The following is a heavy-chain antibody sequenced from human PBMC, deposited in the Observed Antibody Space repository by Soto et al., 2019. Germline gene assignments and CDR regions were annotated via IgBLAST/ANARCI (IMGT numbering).Heavy chain of an antibody. CDR1: GFTFSSYG. V-gene: IGHV3-30*18. CDR2: ISYDGSNK. Sequence: VGSLRLSCAASGFTFSSYGMHWVRQAPGKGLEWVAVISYDGSNKYYTDSVKGRFTISRDNSKNTLYLQMNSLRAEDTAVYYCAKEPIAAAGIFDYWGQGTLVTVSS. J-gene: IGHJ4*02. CDR3: AKEPIAAAGIFDY. D-gene: IGHD6-13*01.